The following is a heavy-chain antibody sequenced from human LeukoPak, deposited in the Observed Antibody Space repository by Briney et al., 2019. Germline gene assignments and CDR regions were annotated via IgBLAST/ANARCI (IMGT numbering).Heavy chain of an antibody. CDR2: IYYSGST. CDR3: ARALIAVAARKVYYGMDV. Sequence: SETLSLTCTVSGGSISSYYWSWIRQPPGKGLEWIGDIYYSGSTNYNPSLKSRVTISVDTSKNQFSLKLSSVTAADTAVYYCARALIAVAARKVYYGMDVWGQGTTVTVSS. V-gene: IGHV4-59*01. J-gene: IGHJ6*02. D-gene: IGHD6-19*01. CDR1: GGSISSYY.